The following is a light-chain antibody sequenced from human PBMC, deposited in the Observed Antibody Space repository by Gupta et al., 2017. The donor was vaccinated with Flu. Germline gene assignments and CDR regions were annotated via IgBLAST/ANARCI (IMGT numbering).Light chain of an antibody. J-gene: IGKJ2*01. CDR3: QQRSGLPMYT. V-gene: IGKV3-11*01. Sequence: EIVLTQSPATLSLSPGDRAILSCRASQSITIYLAWYQQKPGQPPRLLMFDASKRAAGIPDRFSGSGSGTDFTLTISTLEPEDFAVYYCQQRSGLPMYTFGQGTKLE. CDR2: DAS. CDR1: QSITIY.